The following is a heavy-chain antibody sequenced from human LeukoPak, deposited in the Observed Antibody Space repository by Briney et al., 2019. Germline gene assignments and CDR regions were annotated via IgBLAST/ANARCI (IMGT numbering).Heavy chain of an antibody. J-gene: IGHJ4*02. D-gene: IGHD6-6*01. CDR3: AREISISIAARGGFDY. Sequence: GGSLRLSCAASGFTFDDYGMSWVRQAPGKGLEWVSNLNWNGGRTGYADSVKGRFTISRDNAKNSLYLQMNSLRAEDTALYYCAREISISIAARGGFDYWGQGTLVTVSS. CDR1: GFTFDDYG. CDR2: LNWNGGRT. V-gene: IGHV3-20*04.